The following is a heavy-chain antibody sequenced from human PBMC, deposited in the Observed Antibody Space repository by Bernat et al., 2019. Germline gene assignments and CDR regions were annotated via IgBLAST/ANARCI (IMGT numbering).Heavy chain of an antibody. Sequence: QVQLVESGGGVVQPGRSLRLSCAASGFTFSSYAMHRVRQAPGKGLEWVAVISYDGSNKYYADSVKGRFTISRDNSKNTLYLQMNSLRAEDTAVYYCARALYYYDSSGPGAFDIWGQGTMVTVSS. CDR1: GFTFSSYA. V-gene: IGHV3-30-3*01. D-gene: IGHD3-22*01. CDR2: ISYDGSNK. J-gene: IGHJ3*02. CDR3: ARALYYYDSSGPGAFDI.